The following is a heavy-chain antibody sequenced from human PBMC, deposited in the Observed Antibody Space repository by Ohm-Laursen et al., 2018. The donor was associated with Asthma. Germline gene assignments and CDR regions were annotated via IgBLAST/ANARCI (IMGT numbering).Heavy chain of an antibody. D-gene: IGHD6-19*01. J-gene: IGHJ6*02. Sequence: SLRLPCAASGFTFSSYGMHWVRQAPGKGLEWVAVISYDGSNKYYADSVKGRFTISRDNSKNTLYLQMNSLRAEDTAVYYCARDRLAVAGTPYYYYYGMDVWGQGTTVTVSS. V-gene: IGHV3-30*03. CDR1: GFTFSSYG. CDR3: ARDRLAVAGTPYYYYYGMDV. CDR2: ISYDGSNK.